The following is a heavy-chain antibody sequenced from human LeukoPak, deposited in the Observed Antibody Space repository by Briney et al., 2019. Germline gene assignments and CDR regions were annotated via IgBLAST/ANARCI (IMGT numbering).Heavy chain of an antibody. D-gene: IGHD1/OR15-1a*01. Sequence: GGSLRLSCAASGFTVSSNYMSWVRQAPGKGLEWVSVIYSGGSTYYADSVKGRFTISRDNSKNTLYLQMNSLRAEDTAVYYCGRNKKGAFYYFDYWGQGTLVTVSS. J-gene: IGHJ4*02. CDR1: GFTVSSNY. CDR3: GRNKKGAFYYFDY. CDR2: IYSGGST. V-gene: IGHV3-66*01.